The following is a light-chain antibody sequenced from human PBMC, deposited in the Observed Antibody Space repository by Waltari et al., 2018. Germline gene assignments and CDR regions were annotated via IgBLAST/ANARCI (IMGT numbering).Light chain of an antibody. Sequence: QSALTQPASVSGSPGQSITIPCTGTRSDVGSYNLVSWYQQHPGKAPKLMIYEGSNRPSGVSNRFSGSKSGNTASLTISGLQAEDEADYYCCSYAPWVFGGGTKLTVL. CDR3: CSYAPWV. V-gene: IGLV2-23*01. CDR2: EGS. CDR1: RSDVGSYNL. J-gene: IGLJ3*02.